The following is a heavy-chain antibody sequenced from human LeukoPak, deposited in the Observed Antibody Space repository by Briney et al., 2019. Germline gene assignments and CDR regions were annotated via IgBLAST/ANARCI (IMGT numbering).Heavy chain of an antibody. J-gene: IGHJ4*02. CDR1: GFTFSSYA. V-gene: IGHV3-23*01. Sequence: SGGSLRLSCAASGFTFSSYAMSWVRQAPGKGLEWVSAISGSGGSTYYADSVKGRFTISRDNSKNTLYLQMNSLRAEDTAVYYCAKGEEGYGDYAWRYWGQGTLVTVSS. CDR3: AKGEEGYGDYAWRY. D-gene: IGHD4-17*01. CDR2: ISGSGGST.